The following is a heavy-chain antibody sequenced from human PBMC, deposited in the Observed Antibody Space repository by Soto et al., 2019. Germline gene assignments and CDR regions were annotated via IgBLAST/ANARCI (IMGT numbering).Heavy chain of an antibody. CDR1: GFTFSSYA. CDR2: ISHNGEST. Sequence: GGSLVLSCASSGFTFSSYAMTWVRQATGKGLEWVSTISHNGESTYYADSVKGRFIISRDNSKNTLFLQMNSLRAEDPAVYFCAKGDVVALYYYYYMDVWGKGTTVTVSS. CDR3: AKGDVVALYYYYYMDV. V-gene: IGHV3-23*01. J-gene: IGHJ6*03. D-gene: IGHD2-15*01.